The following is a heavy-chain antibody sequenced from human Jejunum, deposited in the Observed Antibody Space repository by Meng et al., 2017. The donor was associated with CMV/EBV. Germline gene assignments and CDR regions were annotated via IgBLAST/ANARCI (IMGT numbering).Heavy chain of an antibody. J-gene: IGHJ4*02. CDR1: GFTFND. CDR2: ISATGRST. Sequence: EVELLECGVGSVQPGGSPRLSCAASGFTFNDMSWVRQAPGKGLEWVSAISATGRSTYYADSVKGRFTISRDNSKNTLFLQVSSLRAEDTAIYYCAKDDRGVQSNWGQGTLVTVSS. V-gene: IGHV3-23*01. D-gene: IGHD3-22*01. CDR3: AKDDRGVQSN.